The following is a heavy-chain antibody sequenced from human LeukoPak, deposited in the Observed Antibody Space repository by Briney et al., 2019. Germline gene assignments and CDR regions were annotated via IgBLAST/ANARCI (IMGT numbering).Heavy chain of an antibody. CDR1: GGSFSGYY. Sequence: PSETLSLTCAVYGGSFSGYYWSWIRQPPGKGLEWIGEINHSGSTNYNPSLKSRVTISVDTSKNQFSLKLSSVTAEDTAVYYCARDRRSKNAFDIWGQGTMVTVSS. V-gene: IGHV4-34*01. J-gene: IGHJ3*02. CDR3: ARDRRSKNAFDI. CDR2: INHSGST. D-gene: IGHD3-16*02.